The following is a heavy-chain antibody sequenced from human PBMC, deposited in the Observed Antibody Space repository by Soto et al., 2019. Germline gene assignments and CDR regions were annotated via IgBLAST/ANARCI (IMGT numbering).Heavy chain of an antibody. Sequence: QVQLVQSGAEVKSPGSSVTVSCKASGGTFSSYVFDWVRQTPGQGLEWMGRIIPMFGTTAYAQKFQRRVTISADESTTTASTDLSSLRSDDTAVYYCAREALGATRDYWGQGTLVTVYS. V-gene: IGHV1-69*13. D-gene: IGHD1-26*01. CDR2: IIPMFGTT. CDR3: AREALGATRDY. CDR1: GGTFSSYV. J-gene: IGHJ4*02.